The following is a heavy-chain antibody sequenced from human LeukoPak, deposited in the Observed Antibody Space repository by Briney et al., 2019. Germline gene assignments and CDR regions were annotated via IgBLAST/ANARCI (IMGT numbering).Heavy chain of an antibody. CDR3: ARVGRGVVGAQFDY. V-gene: IGHV4-59*01. Sequence: PSETLSLTCTVSGGSISSYYWSWIRQPPGKGLEWIGYIYYSGSTNYNPSLKSRVTISVDTSKNQFSLKLSSVTAADTAVYYRARVGRGVVGAQFDYWGQGTLVTVSS. J-gene: IGHJ4*02. CDR1: GGSISSYY. CDR2: IYYSGST. D-gene: IGHD1-26*01.